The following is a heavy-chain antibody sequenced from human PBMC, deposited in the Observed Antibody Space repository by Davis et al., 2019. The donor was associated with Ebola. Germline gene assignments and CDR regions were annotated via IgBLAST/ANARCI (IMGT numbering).Heavy chain of an antibody. CDR3: TTEQDYYDSSGYHPGVDI. J-gene: IGHJ3*02. CDR2: IKSKTDGGTT. Sequence: GESLKISCAASGFTFSNAWMSWVRQAPGKGLEWVGRIKSKTDGGTTDYAAPVKGRFTISRDDSKNTLYLQMNSLKTEDTAVYYCTTEQDYYDSSGYHPGVDIWGQGTMVTVSS. D-gene: IGHD3-22*01. V-gene: IGHV3-15*01. CDR1: GFTFSNAW.